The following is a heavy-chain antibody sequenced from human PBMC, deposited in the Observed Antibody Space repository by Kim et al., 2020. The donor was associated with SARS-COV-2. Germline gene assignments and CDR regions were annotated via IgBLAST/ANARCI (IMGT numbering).Heavy chain of an antibody. CDR1: GGSISSYY. CDR3: ARWALGYCSGGSCFPPGAFCV. J-gene: IGHJ3*01. D-gene: IGHD2-15*01. CDR2: IYYSGST. V-gene: IGHV4-59*08. Sequence: SETLSLTCTVSGGSISSYYWSCIRQPPGKGLEWIGYIYYSGSTNYNPSLKSRVTISVDTSKNQFSLKLSSVTAADTAVYYCARWALGYCSGGSCFPPGAFCVCGKGKMVTDSS.